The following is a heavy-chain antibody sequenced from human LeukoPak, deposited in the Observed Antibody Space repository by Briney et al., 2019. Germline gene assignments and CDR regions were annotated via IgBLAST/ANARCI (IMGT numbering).Heavy chain of an antibody. CDR2: IWYDGSNQ. D-gene: IGHD1-26*01. Sequence: PGRSLRLSCAASGFTFNRYGMHWVRQAPGKGLEWVAIIWYDGSNQHYADSVKGRFTISRDNSKNTVYLQMDSLRVEDTAVFYCARDGVGAPFDYWGQGTLVTVSS. V-gene: IGHV3-33*01. CDR1: GFTFNRYG. J-gene: IGHJ4*01. CDR3: ARDGVGAPFDY.